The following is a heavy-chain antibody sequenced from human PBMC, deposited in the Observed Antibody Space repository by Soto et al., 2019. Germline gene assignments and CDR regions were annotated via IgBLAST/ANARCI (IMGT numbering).Heavy chain of an antibody. CDR3: ARDAKTFVTGDYALYYYGMDV. D-gene: IGHD4-17*01. J-gene: IGHJ6*02. CDR1: GESFSGYI. CDR2: INHSGSA. Sequence: SETLSLTCAVYGESFSGYICTWISQTPGKGLQWIGQINHSGSASYNPSLKSRVTISLHTSNSQFSLELSSVTAEDTAVYYCARDAKTFVTGDYALYYYGMDVWGQGTTVTVSS. V-gene: IGHV4-34*01.